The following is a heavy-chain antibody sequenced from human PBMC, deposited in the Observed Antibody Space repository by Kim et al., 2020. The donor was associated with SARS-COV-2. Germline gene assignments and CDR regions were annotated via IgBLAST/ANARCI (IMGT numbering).Heavy chain of an antibody. D-gene: IGHD3-22*01. CDR2: ISQDGHEK. Sequence: GGSLRLSCAASGSTFKNYWMTWVRQAPGKGLEWVASISQDGHEKYYLDSLKGRFTISRDDAKSSLSLQMDSLRVEDTAMYYCASAGYYYDTRDFDYWGQGTLVTVSS. V-gene: IGHV3-7*03. J-gene: IGHJ4*02. CDR1: GSTFKNYW. CDR3: ASAGYYYDTRDFDY.